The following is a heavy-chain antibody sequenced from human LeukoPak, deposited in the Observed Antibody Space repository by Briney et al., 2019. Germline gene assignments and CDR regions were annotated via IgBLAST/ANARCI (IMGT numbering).Heavy chain of an antibody. CDR1: GHIFTTYW. Sequence: GESLKISCQGYGHIFTTYWIAWVRQMPGKGLEWMGIVYPGDSNTRYSPSFQGQVTISADKSITTAYLQWSSLKASDTAMYFCARRSAENAFDIWGQGTMVTVSS. CDR2: VYPGDSNT. V-gene: IGHV5-51*01. CDR3: ARRSAENAFDI. D-gene: IGHD6-13*01. J-gene: IGHJ3*02.